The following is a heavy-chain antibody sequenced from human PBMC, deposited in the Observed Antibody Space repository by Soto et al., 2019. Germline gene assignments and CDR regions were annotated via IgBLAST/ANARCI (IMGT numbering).Heavy chain of an antibody. J-gene: IGHJ1*01. Sequence: ASVKVSCKVSGYTLTELSMHWVRQAPGKGLEWMGGFDPEDGETIYAQKFQGRVTMTEDTSTDTAYMELSSLRSEDTAVYYCATSMSIVVVTSAEYFQHWGQGTLVTVSS. D-gene: IGHD3-22*01. CDR2: FDPEDGET. V-gene: IGHV1-24*01. CDR3: ATSMSIVVVTSAEYFQH. CDR1: GYTLTELS.